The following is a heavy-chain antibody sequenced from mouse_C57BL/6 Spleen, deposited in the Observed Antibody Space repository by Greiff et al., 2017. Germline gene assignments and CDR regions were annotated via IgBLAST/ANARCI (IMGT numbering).Heavy chain of an antibody. D-gene: IGHD1-1*01. Sequence: VQLQQSGAELVRPGASVKMSCKASGYTFTSYTMHWVKQRPGQGLEWIGYIYPSSGYTKYNQKFKDKATLTADKSSSTAYMQLSSLTSEDSAVYYCAKSHGRDGIDYWGQGTTVTVSS. CDR1: GYTFTSYT. V-gene: IGHV1-4*01. CDR3: AKSHGRDGIDY. J-gene: IGHJ2*01. CDR2: IYPSSGYT.